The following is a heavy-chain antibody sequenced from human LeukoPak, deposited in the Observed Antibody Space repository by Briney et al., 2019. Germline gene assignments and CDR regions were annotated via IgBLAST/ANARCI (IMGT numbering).Heavy chain of an antibody. CDR1: GYSFTSYW. Sequence: GESLKISCKGSGYSFTSYWIGWVRQMPGKGLEWMGIIHPGDSDTRYSPSFQGQVTISADKSISTAYLQWSSLKASDTAMYYCARHYCSGGSCHENYFDYWGQGTLVTVSS. D-gene: IGHD2-15*01. CDR2: IHPGDSDT. V-gene: IGHV5-51*01. CDR3: ARHYCSGGSCHENYFDY. J-gene: IGHJ4*02.